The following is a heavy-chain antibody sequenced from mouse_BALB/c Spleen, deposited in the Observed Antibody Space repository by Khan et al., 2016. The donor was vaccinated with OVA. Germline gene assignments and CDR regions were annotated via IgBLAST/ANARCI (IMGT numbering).Heavy chain of an antibody. CDR2: ISSGGDYT. CDR3: ASHLTGSFAY. CDR1: GFTFSSYS. D-gene: IGHD4-1*01. J-gene: IGHJ3*01. Sequence: EVQRVESGGDLVKPGGSLKLSCAASGFTFSSYSMSWVRQTPDKRLEWVATISSGGDYTYYPDSVKGRFTISRDNAKNTLYLQMSSLKSEDTAIYYCASHLTGSFAYWGQGTLVTVSA. V-gene: IGHV5-6*01.